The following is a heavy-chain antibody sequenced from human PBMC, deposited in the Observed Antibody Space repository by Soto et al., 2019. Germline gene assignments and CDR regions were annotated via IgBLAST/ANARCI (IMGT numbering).Heavy chain of an antibody. CDR3: ATLWCGEGNY. Sequence: QLQLQESGPGLVKPSETLSLTCTVSGGSISSSSYYWGWIRQPPGKGLEWIGSIYYSGSTYYNPSLKSRVTISVDTSRNHFSLKLSSVTAAVTAVYYGATLWCGEGNYWGQGTLVTVSS. J-gene: IGHJ4*02. CDR1: GGSISSSSYY. CDR2: IYYSGST. V-gene: IGHV4-39*02. D-gene: IGHD3-10*01.